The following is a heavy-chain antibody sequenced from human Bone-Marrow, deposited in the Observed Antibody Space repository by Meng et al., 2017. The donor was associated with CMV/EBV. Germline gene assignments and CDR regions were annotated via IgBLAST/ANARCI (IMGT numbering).Heavy chain of an antibody. V-gene: IGHV1-69*05. CDR3: ARDRGGTIPD. D-gene: IGHD4/OR15-4a*01. CDR2: IIPIFGTA. J-gene: IGHJ4*02. Sequence: SSVKVSCKASGGTFSSYAISWVRQAPGQGLEWMGGIIPIFGTANYAQKFQGRVTIITDESTSTAYMELSSLRSEDTAVYYCARDRGGTIPDWGQGTLVTVSS. CDR1: GGTFSSYA.